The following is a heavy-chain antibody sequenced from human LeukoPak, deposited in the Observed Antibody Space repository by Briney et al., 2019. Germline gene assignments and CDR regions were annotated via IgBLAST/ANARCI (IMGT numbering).Heavy chain of an antibody. CDR2: IKQDGSEK. J-gene: IGHJ4*02. CDR1: GFTFSSYW. V-gene: IGHV3-7*03. Sequence: GGSLRLSCAASGFTFSSYWMSWVRQAPGKGLEWVANIKQDGSEKYYVDSVKGRFTISRDNSKNTLYLQMNSLRAEDTAVYYCAKIHGSGYDLPDYWGQGTLVTVSS. D-gene: IGHD5-12*01. CDR3: AKIHGSGYDLPDY.